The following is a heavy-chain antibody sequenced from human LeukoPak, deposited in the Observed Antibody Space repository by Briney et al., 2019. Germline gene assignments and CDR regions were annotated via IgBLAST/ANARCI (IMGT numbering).Heavy chain of an antibody. CDR1: GASITIGAESYH. CDR3: AKSNGYGLIDI. D-gene: IGHD3-22*01. Sequence: SETLSLTCTVSGASITIGAESYHWGWIRQPPGKALEWIGNIFYSGSTYYSPSLKSRVTISLDTSRNQFSLKLNSVTAADTAVYYCAKSNGYGLIDIWGQGTMVTVSS. CDR2: IFYSGST. V-gene: IGHV4-39*07. J-gene: IGHJ3*02.